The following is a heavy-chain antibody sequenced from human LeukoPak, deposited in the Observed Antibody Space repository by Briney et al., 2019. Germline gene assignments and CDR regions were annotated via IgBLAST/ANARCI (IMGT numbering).Heavy chain of an antibody. CDR1: GFTFSSYS. V-gene: IGHV3-23*01. CDR2: ISGSGGST. J-gene: IGHJ6*02. CDR3: AKAKNRLNYYGMDV. D-gene: IGHD2/OR15-2a*01. Sequence: GGSLRLSCAASGFTFSSYSMNWVRQAPGKGLEWVSAISGSGGSTYYADSVKGRFTISRDNSKNTLYLQMNSLRAEDTAVYYCAKAKNRLNYYGMDVWGQGTTVTVSS.